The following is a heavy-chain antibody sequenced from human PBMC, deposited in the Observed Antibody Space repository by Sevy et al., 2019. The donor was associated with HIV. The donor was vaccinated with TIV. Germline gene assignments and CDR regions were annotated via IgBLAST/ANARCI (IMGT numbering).Heavy chain of an antibody. CDR1: GFTFSSYA. D-gene: IGHD4-17*01. CDR2: ISSNGGST. Sequence: GGSLRLSCSASGFTFSSYAMHWVRQAPGKGLEYVSAISSNGGSTYYADSVKGRFTISRENSKNTLYLQMSSLRADDTDVYYCVKSVWNGDYELDYWGQGTLVTVSS. J-gene: IGHJ4*02. CDR3: VKSVWNGDYELDY. V-gene: IGHV3-64D*06.